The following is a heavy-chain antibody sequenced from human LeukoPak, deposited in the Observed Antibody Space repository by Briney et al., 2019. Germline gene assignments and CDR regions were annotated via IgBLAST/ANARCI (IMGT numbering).Heavy chain of an antibody. Sequence: GGSLRLSCAASGFTFSSYAMSWVRQAPGKGLEWVSVISGSGGSTYYADSVKGRFTISRDNSKNTLYLQMNSLRAEDTAVYYCAKDHYYDSSGYWRRPFDYWGQGTLVTVSS. V-gene: IGHV3-23*01. J-gene: IGHJ4*02. CDR1: GFTFSSYA. CDR3: AKDHYYDSSGYWRRPFDY. CDR2: ISGSGGST. D-gene: IGHD3-22*01.